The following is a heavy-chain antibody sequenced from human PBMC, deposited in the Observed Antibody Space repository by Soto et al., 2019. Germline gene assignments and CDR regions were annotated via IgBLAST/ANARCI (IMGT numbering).Heavy chain of an antibody. CDR1: GFTVSSNY. Sequence: GGSLKLSCAASGFTVSSNYMHWVRQAPGKGLEWVAVISYDGSNKYYADSVKGRFTIFRDNSKNTLYLQMNSLRAEDTAVYYCAKAPYDSSGYDLDVWGQGTTVTVSS. D-gene: IGHD3-22*01. V-gene: IGHV3-30*18. J-gene: IGHJ6*02. CDR3: AKAPYDSSGYDLDV. CDR2: ISYDGSNK.